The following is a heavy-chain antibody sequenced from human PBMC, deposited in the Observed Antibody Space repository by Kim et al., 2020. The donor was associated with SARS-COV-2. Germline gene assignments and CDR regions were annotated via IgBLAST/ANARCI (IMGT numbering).Heavy chain of an antibody. J-gene: IGHJ2*01. CDR1: RFTFGSSA. D-gene: IGHD2-2*01. CDR3: AKNVHVTSVTFLWYFDF. V-gene: IGHV3-23*01. Sequence: GGSLRLSCVGSRFTFGSSAMTWVRQAPGKGLEWVSTIIGSGHGTYYPDSVRGRFIVSRDNFKNTLYLQMDNLRVDDTAIYFCAKNVHVTSVTFLWYFDFWGRGTPVTVSS. CDR2: IIGSGHGT.